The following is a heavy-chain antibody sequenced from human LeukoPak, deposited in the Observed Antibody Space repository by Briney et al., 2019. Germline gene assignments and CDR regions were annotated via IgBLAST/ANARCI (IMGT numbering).Heavy chain of an antibody. V-gene: IGHV4-61*02. J-gene: IGHJ5*02. D-gene: IGHD2-15*01. CDR3: ARDASWFDP. CDR2: IYTSGST. CDR1: GGSISSGSYY. Sequence: PSETLSLTCTVSGGSISSGSYYWSWIRQPAGKGLEWIGRIYTSGSTNYNPSLKSRVTISVDTSKNQFSLKLSSVTAADTAVYYCARDASWFDPWGQGTLVTVSS.